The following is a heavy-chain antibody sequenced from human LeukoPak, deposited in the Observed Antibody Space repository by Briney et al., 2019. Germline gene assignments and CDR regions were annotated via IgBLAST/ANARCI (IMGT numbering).Heavy chain of an antibody. J-gene: IGHJ5*02. CDR3: ARDRFHYDTSAYEKWFDP. V-gene: IGHV3-21*04. CDR1: GFTFSSYS. CDR2: ISSSRSYI. D-gene: IGHD3-22*01. Sequence: GGSLRLSCAASGFTFSSYSMNWVRQAPGKGLEWVSFISSSRSYIYYADSVKGRFTISRDNAKNSLYLQMNSLRAEDTAVYFCARDRFHYDTSAYEKWFDPWGQGTLVTVSS.